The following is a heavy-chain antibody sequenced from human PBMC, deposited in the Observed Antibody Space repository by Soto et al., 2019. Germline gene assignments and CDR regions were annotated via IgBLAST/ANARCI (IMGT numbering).Heavy chain of an antibody. D-gene: IGHD3-10*01. Sequence: QVQLQESGPGLVKPSETLSLTCTVSGGSISSYYWSWIRQPPGKGLEWIGYIYYSGSTNYNPSLKSRVTISVDTSKNQFSLKLSSVTAADTAVYYCAREYYYGSNYGMDVWGQGTTVTVSS. CDR3: AREYYYGSNYGMDV. CDR2: IYYSGST. J-gene: IGHJ6*02. CDR1: GGSISSYY. V-gene: IGHV4-59*01.